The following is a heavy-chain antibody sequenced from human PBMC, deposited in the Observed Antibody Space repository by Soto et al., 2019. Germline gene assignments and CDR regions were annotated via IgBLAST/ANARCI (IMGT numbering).Heavy chain of an antibody. CDR1: GGSISSGGYS. CDR3: ATLPPRIVVVVLPIPX. V-gene: IGHV4-30-2*01. D-gene: IGHD2-15*01. Sequence: LSLTCAVSGGSISSGGYSWSWIRQPPGKGLEWIGYIYHSGSTYYNPSLKSRVTISVDRSKNQFSLKLSSVTAADTAVYYCATLPPRIVVVVLPIPXWGQGTLVTVSS. CDR2: IYHSGST. J-gene: IGHJ4*02.